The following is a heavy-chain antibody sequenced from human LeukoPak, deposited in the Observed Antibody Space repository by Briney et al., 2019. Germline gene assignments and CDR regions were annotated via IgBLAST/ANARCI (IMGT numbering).Heavy chain of an antibody. V-gene: IGHV4-31*03. CDR2: ISYRGST. D-gene: IGHD3-9*01. CDR3: ARLGLIYDILTGYYAYNWFDP. Sequence: SETLSPTCTVSGGSITSGGYYWSWIRQHPKRGLEWIGHISYRGSTYYNPSLKSRVIISVDTSKNQFSLKLNSVTAADTAVYYCARLGLIYDILTGYYAYNWFDPWGQGTLVTVPS. J-gene: IGHJ5*02. CDR1: GGSITSGGYY.